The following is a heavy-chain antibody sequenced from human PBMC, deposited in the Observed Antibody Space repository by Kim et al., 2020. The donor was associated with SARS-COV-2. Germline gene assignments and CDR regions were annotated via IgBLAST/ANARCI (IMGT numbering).Heavy chain of an antibody. CDR3: ARSNPLETYYYYYGMDV. D-gene: IGHD2-8*01. J-gene: IGHJ6*02. CDR2: INTNTGNP. V-gene: IGHV7-4-1*02. Sequence: ASVKVSCKASGYTFTSYAMNWVRQAPGQGLEWMGWINTNTGNPTYAQGFTGRFVFSLDTSVSTAYLQISSLKAGDTAVYYCARSNPLETYYYYYGMDVWGQGTTVTVSS. CDR1: GYTFTSYA.